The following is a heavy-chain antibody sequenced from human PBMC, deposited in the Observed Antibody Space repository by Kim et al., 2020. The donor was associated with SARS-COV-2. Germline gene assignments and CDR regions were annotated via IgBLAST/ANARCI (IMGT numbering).Heavy chain of an antibody. V-gene: IGHV4-61*01. J-gene: IGHJ4*02. CDR2: IYYSGST. CDR1: GGSVSTDSYY. D-gene: IGHD6-13*01. CDR3: ATRHSSSWYFDY. Sequence: SETLSLTCTVSGGSVSTDSYYWSWIRQPPGKGLEWIGYIYYSGSTNYNPSLKSRVTISVDTSKNQFSLKLNSVTAADTAVYYCATRHSSSWYFDYWGQGT.